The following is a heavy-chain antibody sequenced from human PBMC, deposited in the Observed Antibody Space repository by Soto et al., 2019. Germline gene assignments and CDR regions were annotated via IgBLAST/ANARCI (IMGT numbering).Heavy chain of an antibody. V-gene: IGHV3-30*18. J-gene: IGHJ6*02. D-gene: IGHD6-6*01. CDR1: GFTFSSYG. Sequence: QVQLVESGGGVVQPGRSLRLSCAASGFTFSSYGMHWVRQAPGKGLEWVAVISYDGSNKYYADSVKGRFTISRDNSKNTLYLQMNSLRAEDTAVYYCAKGEQLAALRYYYYYYGMDVWGQGTTVTVSS. CDR2: ISYDGSNK. CDR3: AKGEQLAALRYYYYYYGMDV.